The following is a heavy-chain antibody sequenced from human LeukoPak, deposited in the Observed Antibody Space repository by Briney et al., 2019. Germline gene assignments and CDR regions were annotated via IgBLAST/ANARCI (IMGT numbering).Heavy chain of an antibody. CDR2: FDPEDGET. Sequence: ASVKVSCKVSGYTLTELSMHWVRQAPGKGLEWMGGFDPEDGETIYAQKFQGRVTMTEDTSTDTAYMELSSLRSEDTAVYYCAATQRYFDWLSHFDYWGQGTLVTVSS. V-gene: IGHV1-24*01. CDR3: AATQRYFDWLSHFDY. CDR1: GYTLTELS. J-gene: IGHJ4*02. D-gene: IGHD3-9*01.